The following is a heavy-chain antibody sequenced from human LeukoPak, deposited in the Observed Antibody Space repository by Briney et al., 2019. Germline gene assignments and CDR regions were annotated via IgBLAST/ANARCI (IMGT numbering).Heavy chain of an antibody. J-gene: IGHJ4*02. CDR1: GGSISNNDYY. CDR3: ARAVSYYDILTGYYSGPPDY. CDR2: IYYSGST. V-gene: IGHV4-39*07. Sequence: SETLSLTCTISGGSISNNDYYWGWIRQPPGKGLEWIGNIYYSGSTYYNPSLKSRVTISVDTSKNQFSLKLSSVTAADTAVYYCARAVSYYDILTGYYSGPPDYWGQGTLVTVSS. D-gene: IGHD3-9*01.